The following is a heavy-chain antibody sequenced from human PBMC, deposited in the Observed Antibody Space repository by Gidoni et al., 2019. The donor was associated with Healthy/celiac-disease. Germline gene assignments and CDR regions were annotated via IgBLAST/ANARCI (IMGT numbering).Heavy chain of an antibody. Sequence: FSNAWMSWVRQAPGKGLEWVGRIKSKTDGGTTDYAATVKGRFTISRDDSKNTLYLQMNSLKTEDTAVYYCTTGRPMVRGRRNYFDYWGQGTLVTVSS. CDR1: FSNAW. CDR3: TTGRPMVRGRRNYFDY. CDR2: IKSKTDGGTT. V-gene: IGHV3-15*01. D-gene: IGHD3-10*01. J-gene: IGHJ4*02.